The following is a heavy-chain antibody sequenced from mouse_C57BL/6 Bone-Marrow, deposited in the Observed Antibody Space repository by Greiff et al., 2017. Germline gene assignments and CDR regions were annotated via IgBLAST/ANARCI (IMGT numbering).Heavy chain of an antibody. V-gene: IGHV1-5*01. D-gene: IGHD1-1*01. CDR2: IYPGNSDP. J-gene: IGHJ4*01. Sequence: VHVKQSGTVLARPGASVKMSCKTSGYTFTSYWMHWVKQRPGQGLEWIGAIYPGNSDPSYNQKFKGKAKLTAVTSASTAYMELSSLTNEDAAVYYCTRYYFYAMDYWGQGTSVTVSS. CDR3: TRYYFYAMDY. CDR1: GYTFTSYW.